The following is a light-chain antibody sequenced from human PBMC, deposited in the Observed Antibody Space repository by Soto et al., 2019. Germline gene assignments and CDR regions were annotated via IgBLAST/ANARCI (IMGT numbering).Light chain of an antibody. CDR2: GAS. CDR1: QTVSSSF. Sequence: EIVLTQSPGTLSLSPGEGATLSCRASQTVSSSFLAWYQQRPGQAPRLLIYGASSRATGIPARFSGSGSGTEFTLTISSLQSEDFAVYSCQQYNNWPRTFGQGTKVDIK. CDR3: QQYNNWPRT. V-gene: IGKV3D-15*01. J-gene: IGKJ1*01.